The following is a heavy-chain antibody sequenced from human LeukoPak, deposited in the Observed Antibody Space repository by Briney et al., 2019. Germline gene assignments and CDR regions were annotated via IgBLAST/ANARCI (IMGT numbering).Heavy chain of an antibody. CDR3: ASQWLVPFDY. Sequence: PSETLSLTCTVSGGSISSRSYYWGWIRQPPGKGLEWIGSIYYSGNTYYNPSLKSRVTISVDTSKNQFSLTLSSVTAADTAVYYCASQWLVPFDYWGQGTLVTVSS. CDR1: GGSISSRSYY. V-gene: IGHV4-39*01. CDR2: IYYSGNT. D-gene: IGHD6-19*01. J-gene: IGHJ4*02.